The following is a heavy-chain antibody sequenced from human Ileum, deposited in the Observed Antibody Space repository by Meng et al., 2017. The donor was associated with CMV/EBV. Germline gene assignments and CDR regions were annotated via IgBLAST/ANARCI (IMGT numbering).Heavy chain of an antibody. CDR1: GGSISSSSYY. Sequence: SETLSLTCTVSGGSISSSSYYWGWIRQPPGKGLESIGSIYYSGSTYYNPSLKSRVTISVDTSKNQFSLKLSSVTAADTAVYYCARQPQSKTFYYYYYYGMDVWGQGTTVTVSS. CDR3: ARQPQSKTFYYYYYYGMDV. J-gene: IGHJ6*02. V-gene: IGHV4-39*01. CDR2: IYYSGST.